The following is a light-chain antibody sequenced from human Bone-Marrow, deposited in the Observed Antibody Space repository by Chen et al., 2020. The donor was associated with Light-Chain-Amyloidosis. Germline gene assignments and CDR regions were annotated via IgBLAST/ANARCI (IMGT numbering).Light chain of an antibody. CDR2: RDT. CDR1: DLPTKY. V-gene: IGLV3-25*03. J-gene: IGLJ2*01. Sequence: SYELTQPPSVSVSPGQTARITCSGDDLPTKYAYWYQQKPGQPPVLVIHRDTERPSGISERFSGSSSVTTATLTISVVQAEDEADYHCQSADSSGTYEVIFGGGTKLPVL. CDR3: QSADSSGTYEVI.